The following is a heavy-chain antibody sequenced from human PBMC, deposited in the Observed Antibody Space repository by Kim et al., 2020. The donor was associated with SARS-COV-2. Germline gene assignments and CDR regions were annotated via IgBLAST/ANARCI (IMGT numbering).Heavy chain of an antibody. J-gene: IGHJ4*02. Sequence: APVKGRFTISRDDSKTTLYLQMNSLKTGDTAVYYCTTDGIAVAGTEFDYWGQGTLVTVSS. V-gene: IGHV3-15*01. CDR3: TTDGIAVAGTEFDY. D-gene: IGHD6-19*01.